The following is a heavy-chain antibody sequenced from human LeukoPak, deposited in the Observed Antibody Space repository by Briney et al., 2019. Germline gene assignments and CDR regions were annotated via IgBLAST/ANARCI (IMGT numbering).Heavy chain of an antibody. Sequence: GGSLRLSCAASGFTFSAYTMNWVRQAPGKGLEWVSSIGGYGTYIYYADSVKGRFTISRDNAKNSLYLQMNSLRAEDTAVYYCARDPSTRMATYYYYYMDVWGRGTTVTVSS. CDR1: GFTFSAYT. CDR3: ARDPSTRMATYYYYYMDV. V-gene: IGHV3-21*01. D-gene: IGHD5-24*01. CDR2: IGGYGTYI. J-gene: IGHJ6*03.